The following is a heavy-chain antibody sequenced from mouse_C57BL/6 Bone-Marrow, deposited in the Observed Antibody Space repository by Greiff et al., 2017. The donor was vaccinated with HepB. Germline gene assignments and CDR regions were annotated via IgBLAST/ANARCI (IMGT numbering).Heavy chain of an antibody. Sequence: VQLQQSGPELARPWASVKISCQAFYTFSRRLHFAIRDTNYWMQWVKQRPGQGLEWIGAIYPGNGDTSYNLKFKGKATLTADKSSSTAYMPLNSVASEDSAVYYCAWSPYVYAMDYWGQGTAVTVSS. CDR3: SEDSAVYYCAWSPYVYAMDY. CDR1: YTFSRRLH. J-gene: IGHJ4*01. CDR2: GQGLEWIG. D-gene: IGHD1-1*01. V-gene: IGHV1-87*01.